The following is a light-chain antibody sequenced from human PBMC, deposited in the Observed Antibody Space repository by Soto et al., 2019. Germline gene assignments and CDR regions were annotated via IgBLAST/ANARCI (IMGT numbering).Light chain of an antibody. J-gene: IGKJ3*01. Sequence: EIVLTQSPATLSLSPGERATLSCRASQSVDTSLAWYRQRPGQAPRLLIYDASNRATGIPARFSGSGSGTDFTLTITSLEPEDFAVYYCQRRRNWPKFTFGPGTKVDIK. CDR2: DAS. CDR1: QSVDTS. V-gene: IGKV3-11*01. CDR3: QRRRNWPKFT.